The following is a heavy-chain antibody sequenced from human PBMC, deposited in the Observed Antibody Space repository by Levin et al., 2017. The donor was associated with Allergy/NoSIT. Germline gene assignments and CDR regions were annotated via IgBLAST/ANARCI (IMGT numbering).Heavy chain of an antibody. CDR2: INPNSGGT. J-gene: IGHJ4*02. D-gene: IGHD3-9*01. V-gene: IGHV1-2*02. CDR1: GYTFTGYY. Sequence: ASVKVSCKASGYTFTGYYMHWVRQAPGQGLEWMGWINPNSGGTNYAQKFQGRVTMTRDTSISTAYMELSRLRSDDTAVYYCYRGYDILTGYYYFDYWGQGTLVTVSS. CDR3: YRGYDILTGYYYFDY.